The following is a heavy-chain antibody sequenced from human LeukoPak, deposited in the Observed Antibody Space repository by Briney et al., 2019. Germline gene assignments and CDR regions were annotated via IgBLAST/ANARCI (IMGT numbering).Heavy chain of an antibody. Sequence: GGSLRLSCAASGFTFSSYAMSWVRQAPGQGLEWVSTISGSGGSTYSAESVKGRFTISRDNSKNTLYLQMNSLRAEDTAVYHCAKTGGSYFWFDPWGQGTLVTVSS. V-gene: IGHV3-23*01. D-gene: IGHD1-26*01. CDR3: AKTGGSYFWFDP. CDR1: GFTFSSYA. CDR2: ISGSGGST. J-gene: IGHJ5*02.